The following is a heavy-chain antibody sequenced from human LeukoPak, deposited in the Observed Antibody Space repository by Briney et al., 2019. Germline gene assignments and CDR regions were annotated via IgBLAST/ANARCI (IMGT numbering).Heavy chain of an antibody. CDR2: IKQDGSEK. CDR3: ARDSSGAFDH. Sequence: GGSLRLSCAASGCTFSSYWMTWVRQAPGRGLEWVANIKQDGSEKYYVDSVKGRFTISRDNAKNSLYLQMNSLRAEDTAVYYCARDSSGAFDHWGQGTLVTVSS. V-gene: IGHV3-7*03. J-gene: IGHJ4*02. CDR1: GCTFSSYW. D-gene: IGHD3-10*01.